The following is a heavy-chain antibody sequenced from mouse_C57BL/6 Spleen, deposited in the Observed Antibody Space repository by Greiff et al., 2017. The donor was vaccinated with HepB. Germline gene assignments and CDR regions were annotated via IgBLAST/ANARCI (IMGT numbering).Heavy chain of an antibody. CDR1: GFNIKDYY. CDR2: IDPEDGDT. CDR3: TTNYSNPYAMDY. Sequence: VQLQQSGAELVRPGASVKLSCTASGFNIKDYYMHWVKQRPEQGLEWIGRIDPEDGDTEYAPKFQGKATMTADTSSNTAYLQLSSLTSEDTAVYYCTTNYSNPYAMDYWGQGTSVTVSS. J-gene: IGHJ4*01. D-gene: IGHD2-5*01. V-gene: IGHV14-1*01.